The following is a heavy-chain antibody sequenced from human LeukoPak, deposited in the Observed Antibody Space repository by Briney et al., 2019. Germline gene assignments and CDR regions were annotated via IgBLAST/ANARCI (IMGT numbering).Heavy chain of an antibody. CDR2: ISGNGDTT. J-gene: IGHJ4*02. D-gene: IGHD3-22*01. V-gene: IGHV3-23*01. Sequence: GGSLRLSCAASGFTFSRYAMTWVRQAPGKGLQWVSPISGNGDTTYYADSVKGRFTISRNNSKNTLYLQMNSLRAEDTAVYYCAKDLVIPYYYDSSGPWDYWGQGTLVTVSS. CDR3: AKDLVIPYYYDSSGPWDY. CDR1: GFTFSRYA.